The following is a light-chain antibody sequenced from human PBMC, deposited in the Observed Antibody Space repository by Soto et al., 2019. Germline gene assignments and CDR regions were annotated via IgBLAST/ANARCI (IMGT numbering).Light chain of an antibody. V-gene: IGLV2-23*02. CDR2: EVS. CDR3: CSYAGSSTPV. J-gene: IGLJ2*01. Sequence: QSALTQPASVSGSPGQSITISFTGTSSDVGSYNLVSWYQQHPGKAPKLMIYEVSKRPSGVSNRFSGSKSGNTASLTISGLQAEDEADYYCCSYAGSSTPVFGGGTKVTVL. CDR1: SSDVGSYNL.